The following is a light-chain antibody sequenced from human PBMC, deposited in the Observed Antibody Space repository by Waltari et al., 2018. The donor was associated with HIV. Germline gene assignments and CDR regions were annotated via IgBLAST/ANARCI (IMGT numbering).Light chain of an antibody. CDR1: SSDIGAYNY. CDR3: VSYTSSNSYV. Sequence: QSVLTQPASVSGSPGQSITISCVGTSSDIGAYNYVSWYQQYPDKAPHLIIYEVNHRPSGVSDRFSGSKSGNMASLTISVLLAEDEADYFCVSYTSSNSYVFGSGTKVTVL. J-gene: IGLJ1*01. CDR2: EVN. V-gene: IGLV2-14*03.